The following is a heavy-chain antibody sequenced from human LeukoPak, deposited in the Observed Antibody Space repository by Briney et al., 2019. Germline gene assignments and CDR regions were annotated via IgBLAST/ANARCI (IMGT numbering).Heavy chain of an antibody. Sequence: GGSLRLSCAASGFTFSSYSMNWVRQAPGKGLEWVSYISSSSITIFYADPVKGRFTISRDNAKNSLYLQMNGLRAEDTAVYYCARDPEGGYSGYVRSYWGQGTLVTVSS. CDR2: ISSSSITI. J-gene: IGHJ4*02. CDR3: ARDPEGGYSGYVRSY. CDR1: GFTFSSYS. V-gene: IGHV3-48*01. D-gene: IGHD5-12*01.